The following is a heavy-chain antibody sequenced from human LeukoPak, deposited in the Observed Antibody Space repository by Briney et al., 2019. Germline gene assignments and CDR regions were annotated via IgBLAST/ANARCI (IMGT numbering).Heavy chain of an antibody. CDR2: ISWNSKNI. J-gene: IGHJ6*02. Sequence: GGSLRLSCAASGFTFDDYAMFWVRQAPGKGLEWVSGISWNSKNIGYAASVKGRFTIPRDNGKNSLYLQMNSLRAEDTAFYYCARGNRDSSGFYYYYGMDVWGQGTTVTVSS. CDR1: GFTFDDYA. D-gene: IGHD6-19*01. CDR3: ARGNRDSSGFYYYYGMDV. V-gene: IGHV3-9*01.